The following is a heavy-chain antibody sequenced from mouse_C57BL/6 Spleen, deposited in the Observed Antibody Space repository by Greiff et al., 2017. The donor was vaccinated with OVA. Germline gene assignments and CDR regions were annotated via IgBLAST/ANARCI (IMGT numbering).Heavy chain of an antibody. V-gene: IGHV1-52*01. D-gene: IGHD4-1*01. CDR3: ARSGGTGYFDY. Sequence: VQLQQPGAELVRPGSSVKLSCKASGYTFTSYWMHWVKQRPIQGLEWIGNIDPSDSETHYNQKFKDKATLTVDKSSSTAYMQLSSLTSEDSAVYYCARSGGTGYFDYWGQGTTLTVSS. J-gene: IGHJ2*01. CDR1: GYTFTSYW. CDR2: IDPSDSET.